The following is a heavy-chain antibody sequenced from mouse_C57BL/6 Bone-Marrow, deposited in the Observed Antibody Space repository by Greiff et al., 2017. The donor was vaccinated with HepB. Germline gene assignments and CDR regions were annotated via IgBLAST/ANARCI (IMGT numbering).Heavy chain of an antibody. CDR3: AYYDYDDGFDY. J-gene: IGHJ2*01. D-gene: IGHD2-4*01. CDR2: INPGSGGT. Sequence: VKVVESGAELVRPGTSVKVSCKASGYAFTNYLIEWVKQRPGQGLEWIGVINPGSGGTNYNEKFKGKATLTADKSSSTAYMQLSSLTSEDSAVYFCAYYDYDDGFDYWGQGTTLTVSS. V-gene: IGHV1-54*01. CDR1: GYAFTNYL.